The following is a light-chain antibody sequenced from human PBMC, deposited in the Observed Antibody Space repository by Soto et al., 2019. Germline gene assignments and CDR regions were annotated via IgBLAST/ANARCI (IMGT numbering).Light chain of an antibody. V-gene: IGKV3-15*01. CDR3: QQYNNWPPT. Sequence: EIVITQSPATLSVSPGERATLSCRASQSVSSNLAWYQQKPGQAPRLLIYGASTRATGIPARFSGSGSGTELTLTISSLQSEDFAVYYCQQYNNWPPTFGQGTKLEIK. J-gene: IGKJ2*01. CDR2: GAS. CDR1: QSVSSN.